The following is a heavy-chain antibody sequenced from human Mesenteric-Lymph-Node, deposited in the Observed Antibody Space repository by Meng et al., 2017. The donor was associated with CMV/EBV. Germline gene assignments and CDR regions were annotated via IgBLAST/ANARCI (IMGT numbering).Heavy chain of an antibody. CDR2: IYSGGDT. Sequence: VSSNSMSWARQAPGKGLEWVSVIYSGGDTYYADSVKGRFTISRDNSKNTLYLQMNSLRAEDTAVYYCARGTQYYDSSGYYNWYFDLWGRGTLVTVSS. V-gene: IGHV3-66*02. CDR1: VSSNS. CDR3: ARGTQYYDSSGYYNWYFDL. J-gene: IGHJ2*01. D-gene: IGHD3-22*01.